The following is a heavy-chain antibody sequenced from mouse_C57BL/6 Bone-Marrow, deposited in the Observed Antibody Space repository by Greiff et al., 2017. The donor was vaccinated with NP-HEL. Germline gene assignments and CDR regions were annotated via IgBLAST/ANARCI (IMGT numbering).Heavy chain of an antibody. CDR2: IYPGGGYT. Sequence: VKLQESGAELVRPGTSVKMSCKASGYTFTNYWIGWAKQRPGHGLEWIGDIYPGGGYTNYNEKFKGKATLTADESSSTAYMQFSSLTSEDSAIYYCARTGGTEGAWVAYWGQGTLVTVSA. J-gene: IGHJ3*01. CDR3: ARTGGTEGAWVAY. CDR1: GYTFTNYW. V-gene: IGHV1-63*01. D-gene: IGHD3-3*01.